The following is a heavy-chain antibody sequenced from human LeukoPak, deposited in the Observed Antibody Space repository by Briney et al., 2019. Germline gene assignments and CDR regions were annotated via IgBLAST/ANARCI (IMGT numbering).Heavy chain of an antibody. J-gene: IGHJ4*02. CDR1: GFTFTSYE. V-gene: IGHV3-48*03. CDR3: ARGLYSYACVY. CDR2: ISGSGDTT. D-gene: IGHD5-18*01. Sequence: GGSLRLSCAASGFTFTSYEVNWVRQAPGKGLEWVSYISGSGDTTYYAGSVKGRFTISRDNAKNSLYLQMNSLRAEDTAVYYCARGLYSYACVYWGQGTLVTVSS.